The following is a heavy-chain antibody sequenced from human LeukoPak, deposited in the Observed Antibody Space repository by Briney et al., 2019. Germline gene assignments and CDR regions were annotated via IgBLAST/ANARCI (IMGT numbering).Heavy chain of an antibody. D-gene: IGHD3-22*01. Sequence: PGGSLRLSCQASGFTFYMYAMSWVRQAPGKGLEWVSSITSRDGTTYYTDSVKGRFTISRDNTENTLYLQMNSLRAEDTAIYYCVRDRPNYYDSSGHYYRRNGDHWGQGTLVTVSS. CDR2: ITSRDGTT. J-gene: IGHJ5*02. V-gene: IGHV3-23*01. CDR1: GFTFYMYA. CDR3: VRDRPNYYDSSGHYYRRNGDH.